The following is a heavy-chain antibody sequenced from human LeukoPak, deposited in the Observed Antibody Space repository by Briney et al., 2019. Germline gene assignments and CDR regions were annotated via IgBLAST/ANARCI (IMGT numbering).Heavy chain of an antibody. CDR2: INHSGST. V-gene: IGHV4-34*01. CDR3: ARNRRYFSCYTCFIFDF. Sequence: SETLSLTCAVYGGSFSGYYWSWIRQPPGKGLEWIGEINHSGSTNYNPSLKSRVTISVDTSKNQFSLNLSSVTAADTAVYYCARNRRYFSCYTCFIFDFWGQGTLVTVSS. CDR1: GGSFSGYY. J-gene: IGHJ4*01. D-gene: IGHD2-15*01.